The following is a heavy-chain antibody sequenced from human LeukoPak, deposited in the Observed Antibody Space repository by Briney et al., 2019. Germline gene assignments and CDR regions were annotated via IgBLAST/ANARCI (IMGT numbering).Heavy chain of an antibody. CDR2: ISSSSSYI. V-gene: IGHV3-21*01. D-gene: IGHD3-9*01. J-gene: IGHJ3*02. CDR3: ARDGDPIDYDILTGYSAFDI. CDR1: GFTFSSYS. Sequence: PGGSLRLSCAASGFTFSSYSMNWVRQAPGKGLEWVSSISSSSSYIYYADSVKGRFTISGDNAKNSLYLQMNSLRAEDTAVYCCARDGDPIDYDILTGYSAFDIWGQGTMVTVSS.